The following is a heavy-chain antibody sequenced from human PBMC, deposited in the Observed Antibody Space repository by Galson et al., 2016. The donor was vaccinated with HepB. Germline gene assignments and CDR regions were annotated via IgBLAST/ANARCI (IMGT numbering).Heavy chain of an antibody. D-gene: IGHD6-6*01. Sequence: SVKVSCKASGGTFSNYAISWVRQAPGQGLEWMGGIIPIFGTANYAQKFQGRVTITADKSTSTAYMELSSLRSEDTAVYYCARAPYSSSQLNYYYYYMDVWGKGTTVTVSS. J-gene: IGHJ6*03. CDR2: IIPIFGTA. CDR1: GGTFSNYA. V-gene: IGHV1-69*06. CDR3: ARAPYSSSQLNYYYYYMDV.